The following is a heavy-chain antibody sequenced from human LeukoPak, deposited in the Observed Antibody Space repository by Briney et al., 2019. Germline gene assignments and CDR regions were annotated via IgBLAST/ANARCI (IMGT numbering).Heavy chain of an antibody. CDR3: AREYILSGYLASAMDV. D-gene: IGHD3-9*01. CDR2: FYSGGST. Sequence: GGPLRLSCAACGFIISCYSMKWVRQAPEKGVERVSVFYSGGSTYYGDSVKGRVTISSHNSNNTPYLQRNSLRAEDTAVYYCAREYILSGYLASAMDVWVQGTTVTVSS. CDR1: GFIISCYS. J-gene: IGHJ6*02. V-gene: IGHV3-53*04.